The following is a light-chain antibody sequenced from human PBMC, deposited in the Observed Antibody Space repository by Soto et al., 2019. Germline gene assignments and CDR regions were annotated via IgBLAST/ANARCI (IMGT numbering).Light chain of an antibody. CDR3: QQSYSSPWT. CDR1: QSISSS. J-gene: IGKJ1*01. CDR2: RPS. Sequence: DIQMPQSPSSLSESVGDRVTISCRSSQSISSSLNWYQKKAGTAPRLLISRPSSVQAGVPPRFSGSGSGRDFTLNISRLRPEDMGNDFCQQSYSSPWTFGPGTRVEI. V-gene: IGKV1-39*01.